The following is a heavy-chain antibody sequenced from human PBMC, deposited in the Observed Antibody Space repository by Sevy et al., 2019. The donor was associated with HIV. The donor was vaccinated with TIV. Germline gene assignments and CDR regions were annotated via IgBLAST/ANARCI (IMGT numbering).Heavy chain of an antibody. CDR3: ARGHGSSWYLYFDY. CDR2: INHSGST. J-gene: IGHJ4*02. Sequence: SETLSITCAVYGGSFSGYYWSWIRQPPGKGLEWIGEINHSGSTNYNPSLKSRVTISVDTSKNQFSLKLSSVTAADTAVYYCARGHGSSWYLYFDYWGQGTLVTVSS. D-gene: IGHD6-13*01. CDR1: GGSFSGYY. V-gene: IGHV4-34*01.